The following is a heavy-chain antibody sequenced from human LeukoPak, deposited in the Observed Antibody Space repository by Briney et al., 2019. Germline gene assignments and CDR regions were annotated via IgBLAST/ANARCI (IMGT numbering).Heavy chain of an antibody. J-gene: IGHJ6*03. D-gene: IGHD3-10*01. CDR2: IYHSGST. CDR1: GGSISSSSYY. V-gene: IGHV4-39*01. CDR3: ARHRRMVRGVTPHYYYMDV. Sequence: SETLSLTCTVSGGSISSSSYYWGWIRQPPGKGLEWIGEIYHSGSTNYNPSLKSRVTISVDKSKNQFSLKLSSVTAADTAVYYCARHRRMVRGVTPHYYYMDVWGKGTTVTISS.